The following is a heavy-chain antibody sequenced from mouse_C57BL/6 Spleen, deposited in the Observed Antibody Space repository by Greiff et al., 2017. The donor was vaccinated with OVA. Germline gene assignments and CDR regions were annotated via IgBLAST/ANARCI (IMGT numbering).Heavy chain of an antibody. CDR1: GYTFTSYW. Sequence: QVQLQQPGAELVRPGTSVKLSCKASGYTFTSYWMHWVKQRPGQGLEWIGVIDPSDSYTNYNQKFKGKATLTVDTSSSTAYMQLSSLTSEDSAVYYCARDAYYYGSSSWFAYWGQGTLVTVSA. D-gene: IGHD1-1*01. CDR3: ARDAYYYGSSSWFAY. V-gene: IGHV1-59*01. J-gene: IGHJ3*01. CDR2: IDPSDSYT.